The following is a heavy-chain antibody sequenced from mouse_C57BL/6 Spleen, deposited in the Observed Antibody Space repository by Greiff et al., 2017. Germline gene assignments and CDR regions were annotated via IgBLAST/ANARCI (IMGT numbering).Heavy chain of an antibody. Sequence: QVQLQQSGAELVRPGASVTLSCKASGYTFTDYEMHWVKQTPVHGLEWIGAIDPETGGTAYNQKFKGKAILTADKSSSTAYMELRSLTSEDSAVYYGTRWSMMVTSHVDYWGQGTTLTVSS. J-gene: IGHJ2*01. CDR3: TRWSMMVTSHVDY. CDR1: GYTFTDYE. V-gene: IGHV1-15*01. CDR2: IDPETGGT. D-gene: IGHD2-3*01.